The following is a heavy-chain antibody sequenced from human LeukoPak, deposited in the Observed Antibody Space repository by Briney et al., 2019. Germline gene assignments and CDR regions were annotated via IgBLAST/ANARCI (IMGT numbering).Heavy chain of an antibody. D-gene: IGHD5-18*01. CDR3: ARRTGSYGA. J-gene: IGHJ4*02. V-gene: IGHV4-34*01. CDR2: INHSGST. Sequence: YPSETLSLTCAVYGGSFSGYYWSWIRQPPGKGLEWIGEINHSGSTNYNPSLKSRVTISVDTSKNQFSLKLSSVTAADTAVYYCARRTGSYGAWGQGTLVTVSS. CDR1: GGSFSGYY.